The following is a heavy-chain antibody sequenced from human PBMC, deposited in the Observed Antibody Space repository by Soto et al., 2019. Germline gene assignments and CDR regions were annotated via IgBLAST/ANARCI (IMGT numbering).Heavy chain of an antibody. CDR3: KREVYDYIWGRLEPADAFDI. J-gene: IGHJ3*02. CDR1: GFTFSSYW. D-gene: IGHD3-16*01. CDR2: IKQDGSEK. Sequence: EVQLVESGGGLVQPGGSLRLSCAASGFTFSSYWMSWVRQAPGKGLEWVANIKQDGSEKYYVDSVKGRFTISRDNAKNSVYLQMNRRRAEDTAVYYGKREVYDYIWGRLEPADAFDIWGQGTMVTVSS. V-gene: IGHV3-7*01.